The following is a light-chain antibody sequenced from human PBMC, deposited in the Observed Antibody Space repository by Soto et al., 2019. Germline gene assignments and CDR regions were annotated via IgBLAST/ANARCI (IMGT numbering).Light chain of an antibody. CDR1: QNISNY. CDR3: QQRSHWPRT. Sequence: IVLTQSPATLSLSPGKRATLSCRASQNISNYLIWYQQKPGQAPRLLIYDVSNRATGIPARFSGSGSGTDFTHTVSSLEPEDFAVYYCQQRSHWPRTFGQGTKVEIK. CDR2: DVS. V-gene: IGKV3-11*01. J-gene: IGKJ1*01.